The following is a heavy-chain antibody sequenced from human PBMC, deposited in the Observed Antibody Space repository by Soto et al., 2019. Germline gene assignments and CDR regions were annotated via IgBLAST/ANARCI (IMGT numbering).Heavy chain of an antibody. CDR3: ARRTVTTFGGHYFDY. V-gene: IGHV4-39*01. D-gene: IGHD4-17*01. J-gene: IGHJ4*02. Sequence: SETLSLTCTVSGGSISSSSYYWCWIRQPPGKGLEWIGSIYYSGSTYYNPSLKSRVTISVDTSKNQFSLKLSSVTAADTAVYYCARRTVTTFGGHYFDYWGQGTLVTVS. CDR1: GGSISSSSYY. CDR2: IYYSGST.